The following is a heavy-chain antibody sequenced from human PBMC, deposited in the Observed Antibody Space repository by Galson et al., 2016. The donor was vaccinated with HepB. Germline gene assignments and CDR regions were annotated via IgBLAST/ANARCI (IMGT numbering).Heavy chain of an antibody. Sequence: PALVKPTQTLTLTCTFSGFALSTSGMCMSWIRQPPGKAMEWLALIDWDDDKYYSTSLKTRLSISKDTSKNQVVLPMTNMDPVYTATYYCARMVRFSYCAGWYYSGFDYWGQGALVTVSS. CDR1: GFALSTSGMC. D-gene: IGHD3-10*01. V-gene: IGHV2-70*01. J-gene: IGHJ4*02. CDR3: ARMVRFSYCAGWYYSGFDY. CDR2: IDWDDDK.